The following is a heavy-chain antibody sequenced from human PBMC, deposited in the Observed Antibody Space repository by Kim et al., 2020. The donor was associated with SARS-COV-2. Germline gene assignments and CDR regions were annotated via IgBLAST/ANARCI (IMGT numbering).Heavy chain of an antibody. CDR2: ISWNSGSI. CDR1: GFTFDDYA. V-gene: IGHV3-9*01. Sequence: GGSLRLSCAASGFTFDDYAMHWVRQAPGKGLEWVSGISWNSGSIGYADSVKGRFTISRDNAKNSLYLQMNSLRAEDTALYYCAKDRNYYGSGSFDIWGQGTMVTVSS. D-gene: IGHD3-10*01. CDR3: AKDRNYYGSGSFDI. J-gene: IGHJ3*02.